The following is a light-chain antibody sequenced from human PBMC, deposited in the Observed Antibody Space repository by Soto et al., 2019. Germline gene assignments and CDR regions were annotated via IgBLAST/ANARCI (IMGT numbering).Light chain of an antibody. J-gene: IGKJ2*01. Sequence: EIVLTQSPGTLSLSPGERATLSCRASQSISNSYLAWYRQKPGQAPRLVIHGISTRATGVPDRFSGGGSGTDFSLTISRLEPEDFAVYYCQQYDSSPYTFGQGTKLEIK. CDR1: QSISNSY. V-gene: IGKV3-20*01. CDR2: GIS. CDR3: QQYDSSPYT.